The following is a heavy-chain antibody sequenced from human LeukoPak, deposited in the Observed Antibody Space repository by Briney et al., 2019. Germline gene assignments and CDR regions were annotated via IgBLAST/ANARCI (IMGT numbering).Heavy chain of an antibody. J-gene: IGHJ4*02. D-gene: IGHD4-17*01. Sequence: PGGSLRLSCAASGFTFSTYSMNWVRQAPGKGLEWVSYISYTNIIYYADSVKGRFTISRDNAKNSLYLQMNSLRAEDTAVYYCASPTLTTVNSGYWGQGTLVTVSS. V-gene: IGHV3-48*01. CDR2: ISYTNII. CDR3: ASPTLTTVNSGY. CDR1: GFTFSTYS.